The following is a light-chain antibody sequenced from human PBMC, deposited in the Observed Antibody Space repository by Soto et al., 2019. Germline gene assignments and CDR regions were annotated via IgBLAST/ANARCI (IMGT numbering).Light chain of an antibody. CDR2: DVS. J-gene: IGKJ4*01. CDR3: QQSYSTPPT. V-gene: IGKV1-5*01. Sequence: DIQMTQSPSALSASVGDRVTITCRASQTTGDWLAWYQQKPGKAPQLLIYDVSSLESGVPSRFSGRGSGTEFTLTIDGLQPDDFATYYCQQSYSTPPTFGGGTKVDIK. CDR1: QTTGDW.